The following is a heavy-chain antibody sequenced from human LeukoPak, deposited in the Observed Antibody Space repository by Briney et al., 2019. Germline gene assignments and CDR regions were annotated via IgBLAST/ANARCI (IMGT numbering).Heavy chain of an antibody. CDR2: INHSGST. J-gene: IGHJ4*02. CDR3: ARSIVGAPGVFDY. CDR1: GGSFSGYY. Sequence: SETLSLTCAVYGGSFSGYYWSWIRQPPGKGLEWIGEINHSGSTYYNPSLKSRVTISVDTSKNQFSLKLSSVTAADTAVYYCARSIVGAPGVFDYWGQGTLVTVSS. V-gene: IGHV4-34*01. D-gene: IGHD1-26*01.